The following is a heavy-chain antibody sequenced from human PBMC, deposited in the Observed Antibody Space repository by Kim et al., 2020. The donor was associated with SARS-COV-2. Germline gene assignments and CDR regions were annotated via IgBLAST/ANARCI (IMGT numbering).Heavy chain of an antibody. D-gene: IGHD3-22*01. Sequence: SVKGRFTISRDNANNSLYLQMNSLRAEDTAVYYCARDRARDYYDSSGYYGWGQGTLVTVSS. CDR3: ARDRARDYYDSSGYYG. J-gene: IGHJ4*02. V-gene: IGHV3-11*06.